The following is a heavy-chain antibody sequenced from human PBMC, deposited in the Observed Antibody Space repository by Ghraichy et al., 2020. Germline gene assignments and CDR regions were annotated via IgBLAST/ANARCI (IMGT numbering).Heavy chain of an antibody. D-gene: IGHD6-19*01. Sequence: GGSLRLSYAASGFTFSSYAMSWVRQAPGKGLEWVSAISGSGGSTYYADSVKGRFTISRDNSKNTLYLQMNSLRAEDTAVYYCAKDLLGGSGWYSGFDYWGQGTLVTVSS. CDR3: AKDLLGGSGWYSGFDY. CDR2: ISGSGGST. CDR1: GFTFSSYA. V-gene: IGHV3-23*01. J-gene: IGHJ4*02.